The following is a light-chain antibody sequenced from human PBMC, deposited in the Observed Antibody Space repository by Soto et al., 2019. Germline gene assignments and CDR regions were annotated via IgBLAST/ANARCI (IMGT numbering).Light chain of an antibody. V-gene: IGLV2-14*03. J-gene: IGLJ1*01. CDR2: DVS. CDR3: SSYTTSNTRQIV. CDR1: SSDVCGYNY. Sequence: QSVLTQPASVSGSPGHSITISCTGTSSDVCGYNYVSWYQHHPGKAPKLMIYDVSNRPSGVSNRFSGSKSGNTASLTISGLHPEDEADYYCSSYTTSNTRQIVLGTGTKVTVL.